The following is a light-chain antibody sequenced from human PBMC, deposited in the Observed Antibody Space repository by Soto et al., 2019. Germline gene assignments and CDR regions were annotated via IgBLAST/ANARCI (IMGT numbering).Light chain of an antibody. V-gene: IGKV1-33*01. CDR3: QHYDNLPLT. J-gene: IGKJ4*01. CDR2: DAS. CDR1: QSISSY. Sequence: DIQMTQSPSSLSASVGDRVTITCRSSQSISSYLNWYHQKPGKAPKLLIFDASNLETGVPSRFSGSGSRTHFSLTINNLQPEDVGTYFCQHYDNLPLTFGGGTMVDIK.